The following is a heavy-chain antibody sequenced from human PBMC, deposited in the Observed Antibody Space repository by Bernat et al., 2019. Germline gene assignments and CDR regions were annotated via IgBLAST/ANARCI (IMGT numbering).Heavy chain of an antibody. J-gene: IGHJ6*02. CDR3: ARGVLESLTPLHYYYYGMDV. V-gene: IGHV3-66*01. CDR1: GFTVSSNY. CDR2: IYSGGST. D-gene: IGHD1-20*01. Sequence: EVQLVESGGGLVQPGGSLRLSCAASGFTVSSNYMSWVRQAPGKGLEWVPVIYSGGSTYYADSVKGRFTISRDNSKNTLYLQMNSLRAEDTAVYYCARGVLESLTPLHYYYYGMDVWGQGTTVTVSS.